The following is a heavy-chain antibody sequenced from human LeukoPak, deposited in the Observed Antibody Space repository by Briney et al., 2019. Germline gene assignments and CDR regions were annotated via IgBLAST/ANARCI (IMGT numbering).Heavy chain of an antibody. CDR1: GFIFSSYG. CDR2: ISGSGGST. J-gene: IGHJ1*01. D-gene: IGHD3-10*01. V-gene: IGHV3-23*01. Sequence: PGGSLRLSCAASGFIFSSYGMSWVRQAPGKGLEWVSAISGSGGSTYYADSVKGRFTISRDNSKNTLYLQMNSLRAEDTAVYYCAKSGYYGSGSYYNAEYFQHWGQGTLVTVSS. CDR3: AKSGYYGSGSYYNAEYFQH.